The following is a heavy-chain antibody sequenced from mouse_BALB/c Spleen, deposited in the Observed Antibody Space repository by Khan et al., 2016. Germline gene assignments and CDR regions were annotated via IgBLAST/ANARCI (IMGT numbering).Heavy chain of an antibody. CDR1: GYTFTTYW. CDR2: IDPYDSET. CDR3: ARGSKVFDY. J-gene: IGHJ2*01. Sequence: VQLQESGAELVRPGASVKLSCKASGYTFTTYWMNWFKQRPEQGLEWIGRIDPYDSETHYDQKFKDKAILTVDKSSSTAFMQLSSLTSEDSAVYYCARGSKVFDYWGQGTTVTVSS. V-gene: IGHV1-52*01.